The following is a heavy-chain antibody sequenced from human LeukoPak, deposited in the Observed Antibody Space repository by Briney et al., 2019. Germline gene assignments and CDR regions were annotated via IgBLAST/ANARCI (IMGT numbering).Heavy chain of an antibody. D-gene: IGHD3-9*01. CDR3: ASNYDILN. CDR1: GFTFSSYG. J-gene: IGHJ4*02. CDR2: IKSDGSAP. V-gene: IGHV3-74*01. Sequence: GGSLRLSCAASGFTFSSYGMHWVRQSPGKGLVWVSRIKSDGSAPGYADSVKGRFTISRDNAKNTLYLQMNSLRAEDTAMYYCASNYDILNWGQGTLVTVSS.